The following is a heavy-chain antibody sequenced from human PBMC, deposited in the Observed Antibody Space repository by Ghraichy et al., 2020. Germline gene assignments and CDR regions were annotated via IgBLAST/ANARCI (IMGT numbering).Heavy chain of an antibody. J-gene: IGHJ6*03. Sequence: SETLSLTCAVSGGSISSGGYSWSWIRQPPGKGLEWIGYIYYSGSTYYNPSLKSRVTISVDTSKNPFSLKLSSVTAADTAVYYCARVASYYYYMDVWGEGTPVTVSS. CDR2: IYYSGST. V-gene: IGHV4-30-4*07. D-gene: IGHD5-12*01. CDR3: ARVASYYYYMDV. CDR1: GGSISSGGYS.